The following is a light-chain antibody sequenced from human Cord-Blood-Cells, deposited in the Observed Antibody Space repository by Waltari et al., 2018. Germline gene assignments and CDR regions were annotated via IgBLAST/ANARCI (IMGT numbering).Light chain of an antibody. V-gene: IGKV3-20*01. J-gene: IGKJ4*01. CDR3: QQYGSSPLT. Sequence: ASQSVSSSYLAWYQQKPGQAPRLLIYGASSRATGIPDRYSGSGSGTDFTLTISRLEPEDFAVYYCQQYGSSPLTFGGGTKVEIK. CDR1: QSVSSSY. CDR2: GAS.